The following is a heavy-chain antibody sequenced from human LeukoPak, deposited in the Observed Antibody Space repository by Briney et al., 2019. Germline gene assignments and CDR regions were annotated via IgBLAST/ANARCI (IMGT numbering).Heavy chain of an antibody. J-gene: IGHJ4*02. CDR3: AKDVGDSSGYYFND. V-gene: IGHV3-48*03. CDR2: ISSSGSTI. CDR1: GFTVSRYE. D-gene: IGHD3-22*01. Sequence: GGSLRLSCAASGFTVSRYEMNWVRQAPGKGLEWVSYISSSGSTIYYADSVKGRFTISRDNSKNSLYLQMNSLRAEDTALYYCAKDVGDSSGYYFNDWGQGTQVTVSS.